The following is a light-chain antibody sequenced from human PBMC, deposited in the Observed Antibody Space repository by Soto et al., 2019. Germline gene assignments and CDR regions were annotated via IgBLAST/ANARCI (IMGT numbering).Light chain of an antibody. CDR3: MQALESPWT. CDR2: LGS. J-gene: IGKJ1*01. V-gene: IGKV2-28*01. Sequence: DIVRTQSPRSLPVTPGDPASISWSSIQSLLHSNGYNYLDWYLQKPGRSPQLLIYLGSNRASGVPDRFSGSGSGTDFTLKISRVEAEDVGVYYCMQALESPWTFGQRTKVDI. CDR1: QSLLHSNGYNY.